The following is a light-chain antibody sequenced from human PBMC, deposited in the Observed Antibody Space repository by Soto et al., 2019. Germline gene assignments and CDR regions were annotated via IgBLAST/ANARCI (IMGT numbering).Light chain of an antibody. V-gene: IGKV4-1*01. CDR3: HQFYTAPWT. Sequence: DIVMTQSPDSLAVSLGERATINCKSSQSILYSSNNKNYLAWYQQKLGQPPKLLIYWASTRESGVPDRFSGSGSGTDFTLTSSSLQAEDVAVYYCHQFYTAPWTFGQGTRVEVK. CDR2: WAS. CDR1: QSILYSSNNKNY. J-gene: IGKJ1*01.